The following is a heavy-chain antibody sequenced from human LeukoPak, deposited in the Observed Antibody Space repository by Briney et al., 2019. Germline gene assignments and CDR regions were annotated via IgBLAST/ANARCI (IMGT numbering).Heavy chain of an antibody. V-gene: IGHV3-33*01. CDR1: GFTFSSYG. D-gene: IGHD3-3*01. CDR3: AREGYYDFWSGYYTNYYYYGMDV. Sequence: GGSLRLSCAASGFTFSSYGMHWVRQAPGKGLEWVAVIWYDGSNKYYADSVKGRFTISRDNSKNTLYLQMNSLRAEDTAVYYCAREGYYDFWSGYYTNYYYYGMDVWGQGTTVTVSS. CDR2: IWYDGSNK. J-gene: IGHJ6*02.